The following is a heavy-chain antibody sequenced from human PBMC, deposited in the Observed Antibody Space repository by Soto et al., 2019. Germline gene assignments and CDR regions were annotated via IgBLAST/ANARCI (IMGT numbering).Heavy chain of an antibody. CDR3: ARVVPGAEAWFGP. CDR1: GYTFTSYY. D-gene: IGHD2-2*01. V-gene: IGHV1-46*01. J-gene: IGHJ5*02. Sequence: ASVKVSCKAYGYTFTSYYMHWVRQAPGQGLEWMGWINPSSGSTSYAQKFQGRVTMTRDTSTTTAYMELRSLRSEDTAVYYCARVVPGAEAWFGPWGQGTLVTVSS. CDR2: INPSSGST.